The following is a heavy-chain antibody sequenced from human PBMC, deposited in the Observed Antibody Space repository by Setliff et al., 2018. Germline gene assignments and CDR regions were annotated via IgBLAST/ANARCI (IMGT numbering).Heavy chain of an antibody. D-gene: IGHD1-1*01. CDR2: IHYLGTT. V-gene: IGHV4-39*01. CDR3: ARTGTYRYFDH. CDR1: GASISSGTYY. Sequence: ETLSLTCTVSGASISSGTYYWGWIRQPPGKGLEWIGRIHYLGTTYSNASLASRLTMSVDTSKNQFSLRLTSVTAADTAVYYCARTGTYRYFDHWGQGTLVTVSS. J-gene: IGHJ4*02.